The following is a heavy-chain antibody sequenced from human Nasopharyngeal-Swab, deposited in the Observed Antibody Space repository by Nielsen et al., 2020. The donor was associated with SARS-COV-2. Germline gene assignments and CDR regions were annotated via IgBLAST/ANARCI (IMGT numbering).Heavy chain of an antibody. Sequence: GESLKISCAASGLTFRNYWMHWVRQAPGKGLVWVSVINSDGSSTGYADSVKGRFTISRDNSKNTLYLQMNSLRAEDTAVYYCARDRRRIVGATDAFDIWGQGTMVTVSS. CDR3: ARDRRRIVGATDAFDI. CDR1: GLTFRNYW. J-gene: IGHJ3*02. CDR2: INSDGSST. V-gene: IGHV3-74*01. D-gene: IGHD1-26*01.